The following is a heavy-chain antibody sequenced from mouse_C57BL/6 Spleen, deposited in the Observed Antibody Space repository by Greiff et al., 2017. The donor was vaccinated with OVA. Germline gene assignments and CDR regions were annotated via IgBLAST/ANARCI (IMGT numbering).Heavy chain of an antibody. CDR3: ARSGDGYYRYFDV. V-gene: IGHV1-54*01. CDR2: INPGSGGT. J-gene: IGHJ1*03. CDR1: GYAFTNYL. D-gene: IGHD2-3*01. Sequence: QVQLQQSGAELVRPGPSVKVSCKASGYAFTNYLIEWVKQRPGQGLEWIGVINPGSGGTNYNEKFKGKATLTADKSSSTAYMQLSSLTSEDSAVYFCARSGDGYYRYFDVWGTGTTVTVSS.